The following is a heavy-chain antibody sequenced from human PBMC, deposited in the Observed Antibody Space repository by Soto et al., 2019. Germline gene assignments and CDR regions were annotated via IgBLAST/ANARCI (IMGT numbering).Heavy chain of an antibody. CDR2: IYHSGST. V-gene: IGHV4-30-2*01. J-gene: IGHJ6*02. CDR3: ARGSLSCSWYYYYGMDV. Sequence: PSETLSLTCAVSGGSISSGGYSWSWIRQPPGKGLEWIGYIYHSGSTYYNPSLKSRVTISVDRSKNQFSLKLSSVTAADTAVYYCARGSLSCSWYYYYGMDVWGQGTTVTVSS. CDR1: GGSISSGGYS. D-gene: IGHD2-15*01.